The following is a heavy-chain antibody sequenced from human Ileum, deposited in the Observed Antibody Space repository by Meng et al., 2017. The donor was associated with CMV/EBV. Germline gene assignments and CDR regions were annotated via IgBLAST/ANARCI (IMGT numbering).Heavy chain of an antibody. CDR3: AREDGFNTFDY. Sequence: GESLKISCAASGFMFSSSWMTWVRQAPGRGLEWVANINTDGSKKYYVDSLRGRFTISRDNAKNSLYLQMNSLTAEDTALYYCAREDGFNTFDYWGQGTLVTVSS. CDR2: INTDGSKK. J-gene: IGHJ4*03. CDR1: GFMFSSSW. V-gene: IGHV3-7*01. D-gene: IGHD6-25*01.